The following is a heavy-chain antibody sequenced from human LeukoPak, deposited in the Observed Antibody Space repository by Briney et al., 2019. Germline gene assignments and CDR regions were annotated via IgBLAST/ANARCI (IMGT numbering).Heavy chain of an antibody. V-gene: IGHV4-34*01. CDR3: ARGLRFHIGSGNWFDL. J-gene: IGHJ5*02. CDR2: IDHSGST. CDR1: GGTFRGFF. D-gene: IGHD3-10*01. Sequence: SETLSLTCAVSGGTFRGFFWSWIRQPPGKGPAWIGEIDHSGSTNYDPSLEIRVTLSVATSKNQVSLTLNSVTAADTAVYYCARGLRFHIGSGNWFDLWGQGTLVTVSS.